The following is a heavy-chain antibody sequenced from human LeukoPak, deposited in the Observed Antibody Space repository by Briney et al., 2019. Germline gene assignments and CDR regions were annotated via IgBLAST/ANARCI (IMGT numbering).Heavy chain of an antibody. J-gene: IGHJ4*02. D-gene: IGHD6-19*01. V-gene: IGHV3-30*18. CDR2: ISYDGSNK. Sequence: GGSLRLSCAASGFTFSSYGMHWVRQAPGKGLEWVAVISYDGSNKYYADSVKGRFTISRDNSKNTLYLQMNSLRAEDTAVYYCAKDLQAGHFDHWGQGTLVTVSS. CDR1: GFTFSSYG. CDR3: AKDLQAGHFDH.